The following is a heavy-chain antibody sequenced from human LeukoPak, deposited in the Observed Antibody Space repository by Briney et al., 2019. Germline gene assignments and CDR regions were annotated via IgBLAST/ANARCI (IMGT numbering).Heavy chain of an antibody. Sequence: PSETLSLTCAVYGGSFSGYYWSWIRQPAGKGLEWIGRIYTSGSTNYNPSLKSRVTMSVDTSKNQFSLKLSSVTAADTAVYYCARDPSGYCSGGSCYSFWFDPWGQGTLVTVSS. CDR2: IYTSGST. CDR3: ARDPSGYCSGGSCYSFWFDP. V-gene: IGHV4-4*07. CDR1: GGSFSGYY. J-gene: IGHJ5*02. D-gene: IGHD2-15*01.